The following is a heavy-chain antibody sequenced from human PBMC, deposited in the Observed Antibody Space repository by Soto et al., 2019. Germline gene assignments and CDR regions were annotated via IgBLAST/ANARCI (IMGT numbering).Heavy chain of an antibody. D-gene: IGHD5-12*01. CDR2: IYYNGNT. Sequence: SETLSLTCTVSGDSISSGGYYWGWIRQPPGKGLEWIGSIYYNGNTYYNPSLKSRVTISRDTSRNQFSLRLSSVTAADTAVYYCVSRLGYGYAMDVWGQGTTVTVSS. J-gene: IGHJ6*02. V-gene: IGHV4-39*01. CDR1: GDSISSGGYY. CDR3: VSRLGYGYAMDV.